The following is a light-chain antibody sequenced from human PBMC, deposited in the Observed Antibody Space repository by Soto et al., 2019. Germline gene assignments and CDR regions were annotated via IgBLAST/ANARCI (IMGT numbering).Light chain of an antibody. V-gene: IGKV3-15*01. CDR2: DAS. J-gene: IGKJ1*01. Sequence: ILMTQSPATLSVSPGERATLSCRASQSASNNLAWYQQKPGQAPRLLIYDASTLATGIPARCSGSGSGTEFTLTISGLQSEDFAVYYCQQYNYWSPWTFGQGTKVEIK. CDR1: QSASNN. CDR3: QQYNYWSPWT.